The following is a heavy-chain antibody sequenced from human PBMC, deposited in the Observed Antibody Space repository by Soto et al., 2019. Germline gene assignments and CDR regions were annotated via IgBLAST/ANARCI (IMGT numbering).Heavy chain of an antibody. CDR2: INPNSGDT. CDR3: AKGGAIVAAGTRVYLYNAMDV. Sequence: ASVKVSCNASGDTFTGYYVHWVRQAPGQGLEWMGWINPNSGDTYLAQRFQGRVTMNRDTSIGTAYMELRGLTSDDTAEYYCAKGGAIVAAGTRVYLYNAMDVWGQGTTVPVSS. J-gene: IGHJ6*02. CDR1: GDTFTGYY. D-gene: IGHD1-26*01. V-gene: IGHV1-2*02.